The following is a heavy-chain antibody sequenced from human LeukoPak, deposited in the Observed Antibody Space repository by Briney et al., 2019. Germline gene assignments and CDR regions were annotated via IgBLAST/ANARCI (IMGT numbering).Heavy chain of an antibody. Sequence: GASVKVSCKASGGTFSSYAISWVRQAPGQGLEWMGRIIPILGTANYAQKFQGRVTITTDESTSTAYMELSSLRSEDTAVYYCARDSRPPPLELQGAFDIWGQGTMVTVSS. CDR1: GGTFSSYA. CDR3: ARDSRPPPLELQGAFDI. CDR2: IIPILGTA. V-gene: IGHV1-69*11. J-gene: IGHJ3*02. D-gene: IGHD1-7*01.